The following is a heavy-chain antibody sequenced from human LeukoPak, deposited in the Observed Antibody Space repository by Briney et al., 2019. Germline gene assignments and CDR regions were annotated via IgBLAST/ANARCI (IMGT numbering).Heavy chain of an antibody. CDR2: IFDSGST. CDR3: ARASGFTEY. Sequence: SETLSLTCTVSGGSLSSYYWTWIRQPPGKGLEWIGYIFDSGSTNYSPSLKSRVTISLDTSKNQFSLKLSSVTAADTAVYYCARASGFTEYWGQGTLVTVSS. V-gene: IGHV4-59*12. CDR1: GGSLSSYY. J-gene: IGHJ4*02. D-gene: IGHD3-9*01.